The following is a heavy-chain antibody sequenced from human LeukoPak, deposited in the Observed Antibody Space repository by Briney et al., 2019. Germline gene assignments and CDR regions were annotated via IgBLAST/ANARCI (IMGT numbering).Heavy chain of an antibody. Sequence: SETLSLTCTVSGGSISSYYWSWIRQPPGKGLEWIGYIYYSGSTNYNPSLKSRVTTSVDTSKNQFSLKLSSVTAADTAVYYCARGARVVTFDYWGQGTLVTVSS. CDR1: GGSISSYY. CDR3: ARGARVVTFDY. J-gene: IGHJ4*02. D-gene: IGHD2-21*02. CDR2: IYYSGST. V-gene: IGHV4-59*01.